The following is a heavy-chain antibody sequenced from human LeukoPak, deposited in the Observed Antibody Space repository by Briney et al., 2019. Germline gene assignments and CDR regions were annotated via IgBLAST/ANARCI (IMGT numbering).Heavy chain of an antibody. J-gene: IGHJ3*02. Sequence: PSETLSLTCTVSGGSISSYYWSWIRQPPGKGLEWIGYIYYSGSTFYNPSLKSRLTISLDTTKNQFSLKLSSLTAADTAVYYCARDMDALDIWGQGTMVTVSS. CDR2: IYYSGST. CDR1: GGSISSYY. CDR3: ARDMDALDI. V-gene: IGHV4-59*12.